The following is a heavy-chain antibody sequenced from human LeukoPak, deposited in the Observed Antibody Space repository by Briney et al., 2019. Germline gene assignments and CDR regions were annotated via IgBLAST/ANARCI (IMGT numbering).Heavy chain of an antibody. CDR2: LNANNGGT. CDR1: GFTFTASY. J-gene: IGHJ3*02. Sequence: ASVRVPCEASGFTFTASYIHWVRQAPGQGLEWMGWLNANNGGTSYSQRFQGRVTMTRDTSINTAYMELSRLTSDDTAVYYCARLGQVILPNDAFDIWGQGTMVIVSS. V-gene: IGHV1-2*02. D-gene: IGHD1-26*01. CDR3: ARLGQVILPNDAFDI.